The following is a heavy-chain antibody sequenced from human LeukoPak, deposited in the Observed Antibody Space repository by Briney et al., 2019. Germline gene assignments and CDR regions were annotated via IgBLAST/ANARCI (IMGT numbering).Heavy chain of an antibody. D-gene: IGHD2-21*02. CDR1: GFTASSNY. CDR3: ARKAKLAYCGGDCYWFDP. Sequence: GGSLGLSCAASGFTASSNYMSWVRQAPGKGLEWVSVIYSGGSTYYADSVKGRFTVSRDNSRNTLYLQMNSLRAEDTAVYYCARKAKLAYCGGDCYWFDPWGQGTLVTVSS. CDR2: IYSGGST. V-gene: IGHV3-66*01. J-gene: IGHJ5*02.